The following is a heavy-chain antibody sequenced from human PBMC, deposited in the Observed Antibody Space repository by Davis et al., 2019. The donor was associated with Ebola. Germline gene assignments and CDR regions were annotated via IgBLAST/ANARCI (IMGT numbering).Heavy chain of an antibody. J-gene: IGHJ4*02. Sequence: ASVKVSCKVSGYTLTELSKHWVRQAPGKGLEWMGSFDPEDGEAIYAQKFQGRVTITADESTSTAYMELSSLRSEDTAVYYCASSGYSSGWYLRYWGQGTLVTVSS. D-gene: IGHD6-19*01. CDR3: ASSGYSSGWYLRY. CDR1: GYTLTELS. CDR2: FDPEDGEA. V-gene: IGHV1-24*01.